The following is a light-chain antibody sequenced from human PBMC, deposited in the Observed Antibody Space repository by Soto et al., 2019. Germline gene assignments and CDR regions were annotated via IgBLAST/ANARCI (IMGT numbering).Light chain of an antibody. J-gene: IGKJ4*01. V-gene: IGKV1-33*01. CDR1: QDIYNC. Sequence: DIQMTQSPSSLSASVGDRVTITCHASQDIYNCLNWYQQKPGKAPNLLISDASRLQTGVPSRFSGSGSGTHFTFTISSLQPEDVATYYCQQFESLPLTFGGGTKVEIK. CDR3: QQFESLPLT. CDR2: DAS.